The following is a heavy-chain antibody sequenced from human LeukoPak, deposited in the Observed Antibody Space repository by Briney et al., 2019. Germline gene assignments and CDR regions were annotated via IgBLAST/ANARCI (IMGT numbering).Heavy chain of an antibody. J-gene: IGHJ4*02. V-gene: IGHV3-9*01. CDR3: ARSVPYGTTWYGRSDC. CDR2: ISWNSGTI. CDR1: GFIFNNYA. D-gene: IGHD6-13*01. Sequence: GGSLRLSCAGSGFIFNNYAMHWVRQPPGKGLEWVSGISWNSGTIDYADSVRGRFTISRDNAKNSLYLQMDSLRVEDTAIYYCARSVPYGTTWYGRSDCWGQGTQVTVSS.